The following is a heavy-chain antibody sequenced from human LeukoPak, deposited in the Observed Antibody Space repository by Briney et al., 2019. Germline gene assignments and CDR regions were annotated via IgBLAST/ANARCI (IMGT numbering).Heavy chain of an antibody. Sequence: PSETLSLTCTVSGGSIRNYYWSWIRQPPGKGLEWIGYSYYSGSSTYKPSLKSRVTISVDTSKNQFSLKLSSMTAADTAVYYCARADYYYYSSGSYHDAFDIWGQGTMVTVSS. CDR1: GGSIRNYY. V-gene: IGHV4-59*01. D-gene: IGHD3-22*01. J-gene: IGHJ3*02. CDR3: ARADYYYYSSGSYHDAFDI. CDR2: SYYSGSS.